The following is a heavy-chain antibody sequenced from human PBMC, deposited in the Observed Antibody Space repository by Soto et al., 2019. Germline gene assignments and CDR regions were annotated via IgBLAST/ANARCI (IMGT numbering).Heavy chain of an antibody. D-gene: IGHD5-18*01. CDR2: INPSGGST. V-gene: IGHV1-46*01. CDR3: ARGNARSMVTPGRDFDP. CDR1: GYTFTSYY. Sequence: ASVKVSCKASGYTFTSYYMHWVRQAPGQGLEWMGIINPSGGSTSYAQKFQGRVTMTRDTSTSTVYMELSSLRSDDTAVYYCARGNARSMVTPGRDFDPWGQGTLVTVSS. J-gene: IGHJ5*02.